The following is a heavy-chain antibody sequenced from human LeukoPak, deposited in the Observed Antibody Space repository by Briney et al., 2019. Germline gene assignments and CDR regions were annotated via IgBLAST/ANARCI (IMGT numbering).Heavy chain of an antibody. CDR3: ARGRLWFGELLFNYYYYYGMDV. CDR2: IYYSGST. Sequence: SETLSLTCTVSGGSISSYYWSWIRQPPGKGLEWIGYIYYSGSTNYNPSLKSRVTISVDTSKNQFSLKLSSVTAADTGVYYCARGRLWFGELLFNYYYYYGMDVWGKGTTVTVSS. D-gene: IGHD3-10*01. CDR1: GGSISSYY. V-gene: IGHV4-59*01. J-gene: IGHJ6*04.